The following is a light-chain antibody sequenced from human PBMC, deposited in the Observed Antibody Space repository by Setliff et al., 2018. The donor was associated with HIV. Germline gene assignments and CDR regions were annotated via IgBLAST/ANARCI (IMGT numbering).Light chain of an antibody. V-gene: IGLV2-14*03. Sequence: QSALTQPASVSGSPGQSITISCTGSSSDVGGYDYVSWYRQYPDKAPHLIIFDVTNRPSGVSNRFSGSKSGNTASLTISGLQAGDEAHFFCSSYGSGDALLFGTGTKVTVL. CDR1: SSDVGGYDY. CDR2: DVT. J-gene: IGLJ1*01. CDR3: SSYGSGDALL.